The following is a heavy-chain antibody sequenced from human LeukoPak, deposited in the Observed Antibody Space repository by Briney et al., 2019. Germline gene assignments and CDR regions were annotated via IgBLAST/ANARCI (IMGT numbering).Heavy chain of an antibody. CDR3: ARDSGYGYNTFPTADY. D-gene: IGHD5-24*01. J-gene: IGHJ4*02. CDR2: VWFDGSNK. CDR1: GFIFSNYA. V-gene: IGHV3-33*01. Sequence: GGSLRLSCAASGFIFSNYAIHWVRQAPGKGLEWVAVVWFDGSNKYYADSVKGRFTISRDNSENTLYLQMSSLRAEDTALYYCARDSGYGYNTFPTADYWGQGILVTVSS.